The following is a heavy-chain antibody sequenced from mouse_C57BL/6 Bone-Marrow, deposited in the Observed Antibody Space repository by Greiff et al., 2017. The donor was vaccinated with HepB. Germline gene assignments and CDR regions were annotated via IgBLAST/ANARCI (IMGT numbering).Heavy chain of an antibody. CDR1: GYTFTSYD. CDR2: IYPRDGST. V-gene: IGHV1-85*01. Sequence: QVQLKQSGPELVKPGASVKLSCKASGYTFTSYDINWVKQRPGQGLEWIGWIYPRDGSTKYNEKFKGKATLTVDTSSSTAYMELHSLTSEDSAVYFGARSGGNYDYYAMDYWGQGTSVTVSS. CDR3: ARSGGNYDYYAMDY. D-gene: IGHD2-1*01. J-gene: IGHJ4*01.